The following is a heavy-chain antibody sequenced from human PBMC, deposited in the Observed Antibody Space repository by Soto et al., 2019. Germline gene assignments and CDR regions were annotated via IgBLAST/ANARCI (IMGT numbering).Heavy chain of an antibody. J-gene: IGHJ4*02. CDR3: AKDRKIVGTFDC. Sequence: QVQLVESGGGVVQPGRSLRLSCAASGFTFSSYGMHWVRQAPGKGLEWVAVISYDGSNKYYADSVKGRFTISRDNSKNTLYLQMNSLRAEDTAVYYCAKDRKIVGTFDCWGQGALVTVSS. V-gene: IGHV3-30*18. CDR1: GFTFSSYG. D-gene: IGHD1-26*01. CDR2: ISYDGSNK.